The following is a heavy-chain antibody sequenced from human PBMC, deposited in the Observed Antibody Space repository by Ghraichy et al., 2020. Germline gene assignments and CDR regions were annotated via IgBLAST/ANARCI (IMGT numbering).Heavy chain of an antibody. V-gene: IGHV4-4*02. CDR2: IYQSGIT. J-gene: IGHJ5*02. CDR3: AREEKGFGEFFTWFDP. Sequence: ESLNISCAVSGGSVSSINWWIWVRQPPGKGLEWIGEIYQSGITNYNPSLKSRVTFSLDKSKNQFSLMLTSVTAADTAVYYCAREEKGFGEFFTWFDPWGQGTLVTVSS. D-gene: IGHD3-10*01. CDR1: GGSVSSINW.